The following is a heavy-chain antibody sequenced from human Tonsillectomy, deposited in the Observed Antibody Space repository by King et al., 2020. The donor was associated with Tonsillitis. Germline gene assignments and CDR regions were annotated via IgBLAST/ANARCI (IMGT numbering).Heavy chain of an antibody. CDR1: GGSFSGYY. CDR3: AGGVRKQCDILTGYYFDY. CDR2: IKHSVST. V-gene: IGHV4-34*01. D-gene: IGHD3-9*01. J-gene: IGHJ4*02. Sequence: VQLQQWGAGLLKPSETLSLTCAVYGGSFSGYYWSWIRQPPGKGLEWIGEIKHSVSTNYNPSLKSRVTVSVDTSKNQFSLKLSSVTAADTAVYYCAGGVRKQCDILTGYYFDYWGQGTLVTVSS.